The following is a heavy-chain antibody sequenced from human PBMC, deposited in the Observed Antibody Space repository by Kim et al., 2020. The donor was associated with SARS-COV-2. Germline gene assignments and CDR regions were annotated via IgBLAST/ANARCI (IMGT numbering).Heavy chain of an antibody. Sequence: GGSLRLSCAASGFNFSNSGMHWVRQAPGKGLEWVAVIWYDGTKKYYADSVKGRFTISRDNSKNTLYLQMNSLRAEDTAVYYCAGAGTTSWFDPWGQGTLVTVSS. CDR3: AGAGTTSWFDP. CDR1: GFNFSNSG. CDR2: IWYDGTKK. V-gene: IGHV3-33*01. D-gene: IGHD1-1*01. J-gene: IGHJ5*02.